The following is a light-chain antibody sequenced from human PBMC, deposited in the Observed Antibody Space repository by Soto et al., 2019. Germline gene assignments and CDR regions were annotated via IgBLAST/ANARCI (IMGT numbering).Light chain of an antibody. CDR3: QHYVTSLTT. CDR1: QSIGRF. J-gene: IGKJ1*01. V-gene: IGKV3-20*01. Sequence: EIVLTQSPATLSLSPGERATLSCRASQSIGRFLAWYQHKPGQAPRLLIFGASIRVTGIPDRFIGSGSGTDFTLTISRLEPEDFAVYYCQHYVTSLTTFGQGTKVDI. CDR2: GAS.